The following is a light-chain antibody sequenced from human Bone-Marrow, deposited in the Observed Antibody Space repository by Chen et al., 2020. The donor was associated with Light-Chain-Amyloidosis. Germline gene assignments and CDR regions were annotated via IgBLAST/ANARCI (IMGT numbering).Light chain of an antibody. J-gene: IGLJ3*02. CDR1: VLANRY. V-gene: IGLV3-27*01. CDR2: KDT. CDR3: YSAADNNLWV. Sequence: SYELTQPPSVSVSPGQTARITCSGDVLANRYSRWFQQKPGQAPVFVIYKDTERPSGIPERFSGSSSGTIVTLTITGAQVEDEADYYCYSAADNNLWVFGGGTKLTVL.